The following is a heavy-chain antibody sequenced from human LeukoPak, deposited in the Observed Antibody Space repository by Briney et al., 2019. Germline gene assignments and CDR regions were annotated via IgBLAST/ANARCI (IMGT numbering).Heavy chain of an antibody. CDR3: AKDLLGLTAPKAYFDF. J-gene: IGHJ4*02. D-gene: IGHD2-21*02. V-gene: IGHV3-30*18. Sequence: GGSLRLSCAVSGFIFSNSGIHWVRQAPGKGLGWVAGISYDGSEKYYAESVRGRFTISRDNSKTTVYLQMNSLEIEDTAVYYCAKDLLGLTAPKAYFDFWGQGTLVTVSS. CDR2: ISYDGSEK. CDR1: GFIFSNSG.